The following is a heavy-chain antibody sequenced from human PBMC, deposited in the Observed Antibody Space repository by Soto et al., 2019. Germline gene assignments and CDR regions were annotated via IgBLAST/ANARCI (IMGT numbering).Heavy chain of an antibody. Sequence: GGSLRLSCAASGFTFSNAWMSWVRQAPGKGLEWVGRIKSKTDGGTTDYAAPVKGRFTISRDDSKNTLYLQMNSLKTEDTAVYYCTTSSSSWYYYYGMDVWGQGTTVTVSS. J-gene: IGHJ6*02. D-gene: IGHD6-13*01. CDR3: TTSSSSWYYYYGMDV. CDR2: IKSKTDGGTT. CDR1: GFTFSNAW. V-gene: IGHV3-15*01.